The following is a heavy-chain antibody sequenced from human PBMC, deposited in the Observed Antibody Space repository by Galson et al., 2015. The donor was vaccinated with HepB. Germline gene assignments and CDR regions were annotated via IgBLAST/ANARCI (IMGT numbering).Heavy chain of an antibody. V-gene: IGHV3-30*18. Sequence: SLRLSCAASGFTFSSYGMHWVRQAPGKGLEWVAVISYDGSNKYYADSVKGRFTISRDNSKNTLYLQMNSLRAEDTAVYYCAKDSIAGLPFDYWGQGTLVTVSS. CDR3: AKDSIAGLPFDY. CDR2: ISYDGSNK. CDR1: GFTFSSYG. J-gene: IGHJ4*02. D-gene: IGHD6-6*01.